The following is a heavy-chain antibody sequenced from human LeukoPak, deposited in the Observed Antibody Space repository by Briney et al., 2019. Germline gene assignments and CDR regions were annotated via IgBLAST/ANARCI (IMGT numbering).Heavy chain of an antibody. V-gene: IGHV3-7*04. CDR3: TRDRAYKTFDY. D-gene: IGHD3-16*01. J-gene: IGHJ4*02. CDR2: IRPDGSEA. Sequence: GGSLRLSCAASGFTFSSSWMTWVRQAPGKGLEWVAVIRPDGSEAAYVDSVIGRFTISRDNAKNSLFLQMISLRVEDTAVYYCTRDRAYKTFDYWGQGALVTVSS. CDR1: GFTFSSSW.